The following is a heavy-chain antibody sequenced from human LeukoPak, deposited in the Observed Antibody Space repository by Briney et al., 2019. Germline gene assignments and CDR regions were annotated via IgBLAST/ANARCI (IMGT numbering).Heavy chain of an antibody. D-gene: IGHD2-2*01. V-gene: IGHV4-30-4*02. J-gene: IGHJ5*02. CDR2: IYYSGST. Sequence: PSETLSLTCTVSGGSISSGDYYWSWIRQPPGKGLEWIGYIYYSGSTYYNPSLKSRVTISVDTSKNQFSLKLSSVTAADTAVYYCARHSLLHQYNWFDPWGQGTLVTVSS. CDR1: GGSISSGDYY. CDR3: ARHSLLHQYNWFDP.